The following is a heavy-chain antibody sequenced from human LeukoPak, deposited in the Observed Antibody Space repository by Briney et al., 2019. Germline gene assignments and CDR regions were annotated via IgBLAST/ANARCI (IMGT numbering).Heavy chain of an antibody. D-gene: IGHD6-19*01. V-gene: IGHV3-23*01. J-gene: IGHJ4*02. CDR2: ISSNGGST. CDR3: AKPKFTVAGSNYFDY. CDR1: GFTFRTYA. Sequence: GGSLRLSCAASGFTFRTYAMSWVRQAPGKGLEWVSAISSNGGSTYYADSVKGRFTISRDNSKNTLFLQMNSLRAEDTAVYYCAKPKFTVAGSNYFDYWGQGTLVTVSS.